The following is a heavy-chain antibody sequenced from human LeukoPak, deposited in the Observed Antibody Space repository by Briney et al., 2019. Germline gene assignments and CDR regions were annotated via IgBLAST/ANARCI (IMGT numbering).Heavy chain of an antibody. V-gene: IGHV4-34*01. CDR2: INHSGST. Sequence: SETLSLTCAVYGGSFSGYYWSWIRQPPGKGLEWIGEINHSGSTNYNPSLKSRVTISVDTSKNQFSLKLSSVTAADTAVYYCARGQSGTAIRRAGRYFDLWGRGTLVTVSS. CDR1: GGSFSGYY. J-gene: IGHJ2*01. CDR3: ARGQSGTAIRRAGRYFDL. D-gene: IGHD5-18*01.